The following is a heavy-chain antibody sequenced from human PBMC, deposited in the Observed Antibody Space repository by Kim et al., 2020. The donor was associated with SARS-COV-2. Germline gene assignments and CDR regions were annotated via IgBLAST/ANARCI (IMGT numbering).Heavy chain of an antibody. J-gene: IGHJ4*02. Sequence: GGSLRLSCAASGFTFSSHWMHWVRQAPGKGLVWVSRINSDGTTTSYGDSVKGRFTISRDNAKNTLYRQMNSLTAEDTAVYYCARRQFTSGWYYFDYWGQGTLVTVSS. D-gene: IGHD6-19*01. V-gene: IGHV3-74*01. CDR1: GFTFSSHW. CDR3: ARRQFTSGWYYFDY. CDR2: INSDGTTT.